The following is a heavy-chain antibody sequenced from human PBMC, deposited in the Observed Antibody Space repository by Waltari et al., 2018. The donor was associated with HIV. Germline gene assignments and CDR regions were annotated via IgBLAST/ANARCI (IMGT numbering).Heavy chain of an antibody. J-gene: IGHJ4*02. Sequence: QSQLVQSGAEVTKPGASVTVSCKASGYTFTSCGISCVRQAPGQGLEWMGWISAYNGNTNYAQKLEGRVTMTTDTSTSTAYMELRSLRSDDTAVYYCARAMRIDTAIVTKYYFDYWGQGTLVTVSS. CDR1: GYTFTSCG. D-gene: IGHD5-18*01. CDR2: ISAYNGNT. CDR3: ARAMRIDTAIVTKYYFDY. V-gene: IGHV1-18*01.